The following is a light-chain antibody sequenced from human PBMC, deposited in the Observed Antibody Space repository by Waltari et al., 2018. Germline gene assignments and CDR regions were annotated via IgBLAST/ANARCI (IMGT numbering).Light chain of an antibody. CDR3: SSYTTSSAPGV. CDR1: DSDVGAYDF. J-gene: IGLJ1*01. CDR2: EVS. Sequence: QSALTQPASVSGSPGQSITISCSGTDSDVGAYDFVSWYQQHPGKAPHLIIYEVSNRPSGISKRFSASKAGNTAFLTISGLQAEDEADYYCSSYTTSSAPGVFGTGTRVTVL. V-gene: IGLV2-14*01.